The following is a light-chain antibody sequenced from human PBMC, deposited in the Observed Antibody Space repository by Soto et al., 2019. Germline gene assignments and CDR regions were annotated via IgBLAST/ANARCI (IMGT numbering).Light chain of an antibody. V-gene: IGKV1-5*03. CDR2: KAS. CDR1: DNIGPW. CDR3: QHYNSYSRT. Sequence: DIQMTQSPSTLSASIGDRVAITCRASDNIGPWVAWYQQKPGKAPKLLIYKASTLETGAPSRFAGSGSGTGFTLTITRRQPDDFATYYCQHYNSYSRTFGQGTKVDIK. J-gene: IGKJ1*01.